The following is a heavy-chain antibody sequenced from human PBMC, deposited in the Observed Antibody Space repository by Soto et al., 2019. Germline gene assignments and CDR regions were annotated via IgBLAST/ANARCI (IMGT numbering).Heavy chain of an antibody. CDR1: GFSVSSSY. D-gene: IGHD2-15*01. CDR2: IYSGGLT. CDR3: ARGLGFCSGGSCYDD. J-gene: IGHJ4*02. Sequence: SLRLSCAASGFSVSSSYMTWVRQAPGKGLEWVSVIYSGGLTFYADSVKGRFAISRDNSKNTLYLQMNSLRPDDTAVYFCARGLGFCSGGSCYDDWGQGTLVTVSS. V-gene: IGHV3-53*01.